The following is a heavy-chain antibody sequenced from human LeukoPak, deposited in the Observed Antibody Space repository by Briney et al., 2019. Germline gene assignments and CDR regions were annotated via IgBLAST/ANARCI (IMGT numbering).Heavy chain of an antibody. Sequence: SETLSLTCAVSSSSITSDCYWGWIRQPPVKALEWIGSIHHSGSTYYNPSLKSRVTIAVDTSKNQFSLNLNSVTAADTAMYYCVRLRNGSRNYYYYYMDVWGKGTTVTVSS. CDR2: IHHSGST. J-gene: IGHJ6*03. V-gene: IGHV4-38-2*01. D-gene: IGHD3-10*01. CDR1: SSSITSDCY. CDR3: VRLRNGSRNYYYYYMDV.